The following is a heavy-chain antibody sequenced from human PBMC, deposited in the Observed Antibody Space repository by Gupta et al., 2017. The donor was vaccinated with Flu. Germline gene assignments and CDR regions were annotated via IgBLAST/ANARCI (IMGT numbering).Heavy chain of an antibody. CDR3: ARASYYYDSSGRLFDY. V-gene: IGHV1-2*02. CDR1: GYTFTGHY. D-gene: IGHD3-22*01. J-gene: IGHJ4*02. Sequence: QVQLVQSGAEVKKPGASVKVSCKASGYTFTGHYMHWVRQAPGQGLEWMGWNNPNSGGANYAQRFPGRVTMTRDTSISTAYMELSRLRSDDTAVYYCARASYYYDSSGRLFDYWGQGTLVTVSS. CDR2: NNPNSGGA.